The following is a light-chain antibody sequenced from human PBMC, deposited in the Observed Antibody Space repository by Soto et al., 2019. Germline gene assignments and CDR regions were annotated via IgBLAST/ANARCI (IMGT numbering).Light chain of an antibody. V-gene: IGKV3-11*01. CDR2: DTF. CDR1: QSIAIY. J-gene: IGKJ1*01. Sequence: IVLTQSPATLSFSPGERATLSCRASQSIAIYLAWYQQRSGQSPRLLIYDTFNRASGIPDRFSGSGSGTDFPLTISSLEPEDFAVYYCQQRATWPWTFGQGTTVEIK. CDR3: QQRATWPWT.